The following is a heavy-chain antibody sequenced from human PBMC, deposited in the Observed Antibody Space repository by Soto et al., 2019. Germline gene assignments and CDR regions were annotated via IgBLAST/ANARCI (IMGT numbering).Heavy chain of an antibody. Sequence: QLQLQESGPGLVKPSETLSLTCTVSGGSISSSSYYWGWIRQPPGKGLEWIGSIYYSGSTYYNPSLKSRVTIPGDTSKNQFSLKLSSVTAADTAVYYCARASGWRFFPYNWFDPWGQGTLVTVSS. V-gene: IGHV4-39*01. J-gene: IGHJ5*02. CDR3: ARASGWRFFPYNWFDP. CDR1: GGSISSSSYY. CDR2: IYYSGST. D-gene: IGHD6-19*01.